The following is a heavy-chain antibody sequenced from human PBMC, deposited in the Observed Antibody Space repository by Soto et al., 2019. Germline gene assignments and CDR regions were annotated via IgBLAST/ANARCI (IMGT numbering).Heavy chain of an antibody. J-gene: IGHJ6*02. CDR2: IYYSGST. CDR3: ARGLPYDFWSGYPGMDV. D-gene: IGHD3-3*01. CDR1: GGSISSGDYY. Sequence: PSETLSLTCTVSGGSISSGDYYWSWIRQPPGKGLEWIGYIYYSGSTYYNPSLKSRVTISVDTSKNQFSLKLSSVTAADTAVYYCARGLPYDFWSGYPGMDVWGQGTTVTVYS. V-gene: IGHV4-30-4*01.